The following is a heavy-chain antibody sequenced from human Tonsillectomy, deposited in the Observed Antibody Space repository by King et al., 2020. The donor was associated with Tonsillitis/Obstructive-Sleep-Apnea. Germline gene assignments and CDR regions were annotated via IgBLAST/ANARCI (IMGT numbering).Heavy chain of an antibody. V-gene: IGHV4-34*01. D-gene: IGHD6-13*01. J-gene: IGHJ5*02. Sequence: VQLQQWGAGLLKPSETLSLTCAVYGGSFSGYYWSWIRQPPGKGLEWIGEINHSGSTNYNPSLQSRVTISVDTSKNQFSLKLSPVTAADTAVYYCARGRVVRQQTANWFDPWGQGTLVTVSS. CDR3: ARGRVVRQQTANWFDP. CDR2: INHSGST. CDR1: GGSFSGYY.